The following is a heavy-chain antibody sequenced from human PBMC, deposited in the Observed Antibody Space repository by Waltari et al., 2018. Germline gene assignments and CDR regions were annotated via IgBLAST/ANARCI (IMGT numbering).Heavy chain of an antibody. D-gene: IGHD6-13*01. CDR3: VRDLPRYSTNWDGDF. CDR2: VNRNTGGT. J-gene: IGHJ4*02. CDR1: GYSFVDHY. Sequence: QVQLVQSGAEVKRPGASVKVSCKASGYSFVDHYIHWVRQAPGQVLEWMGWVNRNTGGTNYEQKFQVRVTMTRDTSISTAYMECSRLNSDDTAMFFCVRDLPRYSTNWDGDFWGQGTLVTVST. V-gene: IGHV1-2*02.